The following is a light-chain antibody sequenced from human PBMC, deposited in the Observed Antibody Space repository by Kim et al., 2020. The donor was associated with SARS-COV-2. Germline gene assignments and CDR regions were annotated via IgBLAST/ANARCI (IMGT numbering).Light chain of an antibody. CDR2: GAS. CDR3: QYYGRAPET. CDR1: QSITCNF. V-gene: IGKV3-20*01. Sequence: EMVLSQSPVTLSLSPGERATLSCRASQSITCNFLAWYQQKPGQVPRLFIYGASRRATGIPDRFSGSGSGTEFTLTINRLEPEDFAVYYCQYYGRAPETFGQGTRLEIK. J-gene: IGKJ5*01.